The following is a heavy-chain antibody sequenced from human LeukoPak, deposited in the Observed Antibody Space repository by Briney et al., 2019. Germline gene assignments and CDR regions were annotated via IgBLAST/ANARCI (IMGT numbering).Heavy chain of an antibody. CDR3: ARALIAVAGTNWFDP. CDR1: GGSISSYY. V-gene: IGHV4-4*07. D-gene: IGHD6-19*01. J-gene: IGHJ5*02. Sequence: SGTLSLTCTVSGGSISSYYWSWIRQPAGKGLEWIGRIYTSGSTNYNPSLKSRVTMSVDTSKNQFSLKLSSVTAADTAVYYCARALIAVAGTNWFDPWGQGTLVTVSS. CDR2: IYTSGST.